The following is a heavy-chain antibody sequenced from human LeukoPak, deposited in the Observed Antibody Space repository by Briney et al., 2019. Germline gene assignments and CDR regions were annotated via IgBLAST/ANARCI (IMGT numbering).Heavy chain of an antibody. V-gene: IGHV4-59*08. CDR3: ARIPPYYDSSGYYYLP. Sequence: SETLSLTCTVSGGSISSYYWSWIRQPPGKGLEWIGYIYYSGSTNYNPSLKGRVTISVDTSKNQFSLKLSSVTAADTAVYYCARIPPYYDSSGYYYLPWGQGTLVTVSS. CDR2: IYYSGST. D-gene: IGHD3-22*01. J-gene: IGHJ5*02. CDR1: GGSISSYY.